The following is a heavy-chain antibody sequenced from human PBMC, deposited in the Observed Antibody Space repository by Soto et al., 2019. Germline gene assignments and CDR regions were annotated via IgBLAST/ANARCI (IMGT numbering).Heavy chain of an antibody. CDR3: AKIPTGSGSSKFDY. Sequence: PVGSLRLSCAAPGFTFRTYAMNWVRQAPGKGLEWISAISGSGSFTHYADSVRGRFTISRDNSQNQLYLQMNNLRGDDTAMYYCAKIPTGSGSSKFDYWGQGIQVTVSS. V-gene: IGHV3-23*01. CDR1: GFTFRTYA. J-gene: IGHJ4*02. CDR2: ISGSGSFT. D-gene: IGHD3-10*01.